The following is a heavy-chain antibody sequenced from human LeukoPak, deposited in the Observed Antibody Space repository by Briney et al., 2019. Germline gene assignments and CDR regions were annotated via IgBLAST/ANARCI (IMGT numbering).Heavy chain of an antibody. Sequence: GASVKVSCKASGYTFTGYYMHWVRQAPGQGLEWMGWINPNSGGTNYAQKFQGWVTMTRDTSISTAYMELSRLRSDDTAVYYCARSWGTIAAAGTVVWDLFDPWGQGTLVTVSS. J-gene: IGHJ5*02. CDR3: ARSWGTIAAAGTVVWDLFDP. CDR1: GYTFTGYY. V-gene: IGHV1-2*04. D-gene: IGHD6-13*01. CDR2: INPNSGGT.